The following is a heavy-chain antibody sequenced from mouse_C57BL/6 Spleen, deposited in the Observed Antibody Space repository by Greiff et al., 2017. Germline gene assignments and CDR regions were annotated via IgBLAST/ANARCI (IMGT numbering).Heavy chain of an antibody. CDR2: LHPSDSDT. V-gene: IGHV1-74*01. D-gene: IGHD2-5*01. CDR1: GYTFTSYW. Sequence: QVQLQQPGAELVKPGASVKVSCKASGYTFTSYWMHWVKQRPGQGLEWIGRLHPSDSDTNYNQKFKGKATLTVDKSSSTAYMQLSSLTSEDSAVFYRAMGTSYSNSWVCYRGQGTLVTVSA. J-gene: IGHJ3*01. CDR3: AMGTSYSNSWVCY.